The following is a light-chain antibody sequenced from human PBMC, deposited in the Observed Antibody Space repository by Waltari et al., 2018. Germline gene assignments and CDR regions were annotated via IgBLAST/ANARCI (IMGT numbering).Light chain of an antibody. CDR2: WAT. Sequence: DIVMTQSPDSLAVSLGERATINCKSSQSVLYSSNNKNYLAWYQQKPGQPPKLLIYWATTRESGVPDRFSGSGSGTEFILSISSLQSEDFAIYYCQQYNKWPPYTFGQGTKLEIK. V-gene: IGKV4-1*01. J-gene: IGKJ2*01. CDR1: QSVLYSSNNKNY. CDR3: QQYNKWPPYT.